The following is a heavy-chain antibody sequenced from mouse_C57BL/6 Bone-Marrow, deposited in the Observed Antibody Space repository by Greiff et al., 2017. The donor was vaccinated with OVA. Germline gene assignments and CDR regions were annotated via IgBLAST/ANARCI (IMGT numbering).Heavy chain of an antibody. CDR3: VRDKTLYGSSYEYCEV. Sequence: EVKLMESGGGLVQPKGSLKLSCAASGFTFNTYAMNWVSQAPGKGLEWVARIRSKSSNYATYYADSVKDRFTISRDDSQSMLYLQMNNLKTEDTAMYYCVRDKTLYGSSYEYCEVWGTGTTVTVSS. D-gene: IGHD1-1*01. V-gene: IGHV10-3*01. J-gene: IGHJ1*03. CDR2: IRSKSSNYAT. CDR1: GFTFNTYA.